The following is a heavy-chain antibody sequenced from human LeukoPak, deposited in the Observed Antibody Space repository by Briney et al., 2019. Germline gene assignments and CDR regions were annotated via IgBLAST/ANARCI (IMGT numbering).Heavy chain of an antibody. CDR1: GFTVNSYY. V-gene: IGHV3-53*01. CDR3: ASDRNNYAWFFY. D-gene: IGHD4-11*01. J-gene: IGHJ4*02. Sequence: GGSLRLSCAASGFTVNSYYMSWVRQAPGKGLELVSVIYSGGTTDYADSVKGRFTISRDNSKNTLFLQMNSLRVEDTAVYYCASDRNNYAWFFYWGQGALVTVSS. CDR2: IYSGGTT.